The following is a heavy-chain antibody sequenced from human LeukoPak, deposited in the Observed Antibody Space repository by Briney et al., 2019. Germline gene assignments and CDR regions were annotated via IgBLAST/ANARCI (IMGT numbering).Heavy chain of an antibody. CDR2: ISSSSSYT. J-gene: IGHJ4*02. CDR3: ARVKYYDSSGYFDY. Sequence: GGSLRLSCAASGFTFSDYYMSWIRQAPGKGLEWVSYISSSSSYTNYADSVKGRFTISRDNAKNSLYLQMNSLRAEDTAVYYCARVKYYDSSGYFDYWGQGTLVTDSS. D-gene: IGHD3-22*01. V-gene: IGHV3-11*06. CDR1: GFTFSDYY.